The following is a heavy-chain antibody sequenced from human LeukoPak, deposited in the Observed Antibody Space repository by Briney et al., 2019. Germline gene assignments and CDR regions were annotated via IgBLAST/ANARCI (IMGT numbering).Heavy chain of an antibody. CDR2: ISGSGGST. D-gene: IGHD1-26*01. CDR3: ATFSGWELLLGAFDI. CDR1: GFTFSSYA. J-gene: IGHJ3*02. V-gene: IGHV3-23*01. Sequence: GGSLRLSCAASGFTFSSYAMSWVRQAPGKGLEWVSAISGSGGSTYYADSVKGRFTISRDNSKNTLYLQMNSLRAEDTAVYYCATFSGWELLLGAFDIRGQGTMVTVSS.